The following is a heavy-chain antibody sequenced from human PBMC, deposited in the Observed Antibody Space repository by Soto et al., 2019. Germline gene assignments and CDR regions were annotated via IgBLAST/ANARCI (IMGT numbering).Heavy chain of an antibody. D-gene: IGHD3-22*01. CDR3: ARVLQYYDSSGYPDY. Sequence: QVQLVQSGAEVKKPGASVKVSCKASGYTFTSYDINWVRQATGQGPEWMGWMNPNSGNTGYAQKFQGRVTMTRNTSISTAYMELSSLRSEDTAVYYCARVLQYYDSSGYPDYWGQGTLVTVSS. V-gene: IGHV1-8*01. J-gene: IGHJ4*02. CDR1: GYTFTSYD. CDR2: MNPNSGNT.